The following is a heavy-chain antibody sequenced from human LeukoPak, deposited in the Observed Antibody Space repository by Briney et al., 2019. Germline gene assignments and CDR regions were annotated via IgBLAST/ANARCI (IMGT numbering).Heavy chain of an antibody. J-gene: IGHJ4*02. CDR1: GYTLTELS. Sequence: GASVKVSCKVSGYTLTELSMHWVRQAPGKGPEWMGGFDPEDGETIYAQKFQGRVTMTEDTSTDTAYMELSSLRSEDTAVYYCATAHYYDSSGYYPNWGQGTLVTVSS. V-gene: IGHV1-24*01. CDR3: ATAHYYDSSGYYPN. CDR2: FDPEDGET. D-gene: IGHD3-22*01.